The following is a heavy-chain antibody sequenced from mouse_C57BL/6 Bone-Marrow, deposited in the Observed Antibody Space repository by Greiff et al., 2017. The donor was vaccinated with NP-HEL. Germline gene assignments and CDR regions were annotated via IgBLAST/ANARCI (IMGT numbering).Heavy chain of an antibody. V-gene: IGHV7-3*01. CDR2: IRNKANGYTT. CDR1: GFTFTDYY. J-gene: IGHJ2*01. D-gene: IGHD3-2*02. CDR3: ARLDSGYFGY. Sequence: EVKLMESGGGLVQPGGSLSLSCAASGFTFTDYYMSWVRQPPGKALEWLGFIRNKANGYTTEYSASVKGRFTISRDNSQSILYLQMNALRAEDSATYYCARLDSGYFGYWGQGTTLTVSS.